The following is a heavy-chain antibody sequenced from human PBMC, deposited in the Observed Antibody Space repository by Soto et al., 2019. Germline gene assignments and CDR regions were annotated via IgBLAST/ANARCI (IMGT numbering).Heavy chain of an antibody. CDR1: GFTFSSYG. CDR2: IWYDGSNK. Sequence: GGSLRLSCAASGFTFSSYGMHWVRQAPGKGLEWVAVIWYDGSNKYYADSVKGRFTISRDNSKNTLYLQMNSLRAEDTAVYYCARENWGYTSYFDYWGQGTLVTVSS. D-gene: IGHD7-27*01. V-gene: IGHV3-33*01. J-gene: IGHJ4*02. CDR3: ARENWGYTSYFDY.